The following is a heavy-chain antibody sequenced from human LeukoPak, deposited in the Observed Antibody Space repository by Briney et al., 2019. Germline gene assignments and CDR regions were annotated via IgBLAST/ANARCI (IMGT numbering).Heavy chain of an antibody. CDR3: ARGAQSVLLWFGELFPHYYYMDV. J-gene: IGHJ6*03. CDR1: GYTFNRYG. CDR2: ISAYDGNT. Sequence: ASVKVSCKASGYTFNRYGITWLRQAPGQGFEWMGWISAYDGNTNYAQKFQGRVTMTTDTSTNTAYMELRSLRSDDTAVYYCARGAQSVLLWFGELFPHYYYMDVWGKGTTVTISS. V-gene: IGHV1-18*01. D-gene: IGHD3-10*01.